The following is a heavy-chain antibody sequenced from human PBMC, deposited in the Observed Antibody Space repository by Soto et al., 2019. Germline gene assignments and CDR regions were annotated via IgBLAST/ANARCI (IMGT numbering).Heavy chain of an antibody. Sequence: EVQLLESGGGLVQPGGSLRLSCAASGFSYNSYALSWVRQAPGKGLEWVSSISGGGGDTSYADSVRGRFTISRDNSKNTLYLLMNSLRADDAAVYYCVRSFTWYSEADYWGQGTLVIVSS. J-gene: IGHJ4*02. V-gene: IGHV3-23*01. CDR2: ISGGGGDT. CDR1: GFSYNSYA. CDR3: VRSFTWYSEADY. D-gene: IGHD6-13*01.